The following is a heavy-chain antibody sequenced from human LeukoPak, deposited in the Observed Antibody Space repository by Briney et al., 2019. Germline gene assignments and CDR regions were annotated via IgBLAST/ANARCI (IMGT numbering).Heavy chain of an antibody. J-gene: IGHJ4*02. CDR2: IYSSGST. Sequence: SETLSLTCTVSGGSISSYYWSWIRQPPGKGLEWIGYIYSSGSTNYNPSLKSLVTISVDTSKEQFSLKLSSVTAADTALYYCARTYSTSSNFDYWGQGTLVTVSS. D-gene: IGHD2-2*01. CDR1: GGSISSYY. CDR3: ARTYSTSSNFDY. V-gene: IGHV4-4*09.